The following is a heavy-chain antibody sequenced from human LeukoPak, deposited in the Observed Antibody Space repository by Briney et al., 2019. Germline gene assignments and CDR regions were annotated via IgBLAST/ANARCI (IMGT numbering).Heavy chain of an antibody. CDR3: ARAGGYCGSTSCYSGYYYYFMDV. D-gene: IGHD2-2*01. CDR2: IYYSGST. CDR1: GGSISSYY. J-gene: IGHJ6*03. V-gene: IGHV4-59*01. Sequence: SETLSLTCTVSGGSISSYYWSWIRQPPGKGLEWIGYIYYSGSTNYNPSLKSRVTISVDTSKNQFSLKLSSVTAADTAVYYCARAGGYCGSTSCYSGYYYYFMDVWGKGTTVTVSS.